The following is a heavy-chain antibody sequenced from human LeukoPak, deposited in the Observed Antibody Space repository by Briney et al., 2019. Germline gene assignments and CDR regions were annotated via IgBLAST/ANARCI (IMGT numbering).Heavy chain of an antibody. V-gene: IGHV1-2*02. Sequence: GASVKVSCKASGYTFTGYYMHWVRQAPGQGLEWMGWINPNSGGTNYAQKFQGRVTMTTDTSTSTAYMELRSLRSDDTAVYYCARAPYSGWLIDYWGQGALVTVSS. CDR2: INPNSGGT. CDR1: GYTFTGYY. CDR3: ARAPYSGWLIDY. J-gene: IGHJ4*02. D-gene: IGHD6-19*01.